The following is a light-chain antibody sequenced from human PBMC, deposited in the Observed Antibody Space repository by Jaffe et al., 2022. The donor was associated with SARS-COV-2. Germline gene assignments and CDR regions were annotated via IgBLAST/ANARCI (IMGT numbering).Light chain of an antibody. Sequence: EIVLTQSPGTLSLSPGERATLSCRASQSVSSNYLGWYQQKPGQAPRLLIYGASRRATGIPDRFSGSGSGTDFTLTISRLEPEDFAIYYCQQYGSSLPLTFGGGTKVEIK. J-gene: IGKJ4*01. CDR2: GAS. V-gene: IGKV3-20*01. CDR1: QSVSSNY. CDR3: QQYGSSLPLT.